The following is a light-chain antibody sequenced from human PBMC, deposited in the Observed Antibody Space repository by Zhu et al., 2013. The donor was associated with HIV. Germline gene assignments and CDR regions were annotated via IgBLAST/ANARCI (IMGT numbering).Light chain of an antibody. CDR2: EVT. CDR3: CSYAGSGWV. Sequence: QSALTQSASVSGSPGQAITISCTGTSSDVGTYNLVSWYQQHPGKGPKLIVFEVTKRPSGVSNRFSGSKSGNTASLTISGLQAEDEADYYCCSYAGSGWVFGGGTKLTVL. CDR1: SSDVGTYNL. J-gene: IGLJ3*02. V-gene: IGLV2-23*02.